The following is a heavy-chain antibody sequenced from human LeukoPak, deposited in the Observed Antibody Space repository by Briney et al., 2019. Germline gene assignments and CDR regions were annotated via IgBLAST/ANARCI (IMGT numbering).Heavy chain of an antibody. J-gene: IGHJ5*02. V-gene: IGHV3-66*01. Sequence: PGGSLRLSXAASGFTVSSKYMSWVRQAPGKGLEWVSVIYTCGTTYYADSVKGRFTISRDNAKNTLYLQMNSLRAEDTAVYYCASGNWGTGKNWFDPWGQGTLVTVSS. CDR2: IYTCGTT. CDR3: ASGNWGTGKNWFDP. D-gene: IGHD7-27*01. CDR1: GFTVSSKY.